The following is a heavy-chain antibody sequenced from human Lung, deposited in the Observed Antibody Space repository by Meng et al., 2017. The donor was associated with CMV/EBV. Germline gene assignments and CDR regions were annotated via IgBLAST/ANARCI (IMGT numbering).Heavy chain of an antibody. V-gene: IGHV1-69*10. J-gene: IGHJ4*02. D-gene: IGHD6-13*01. Sequence: SVKVSCKASGSSFGNYGISWVRQAPGQGLEWMGVIIPIIGITKYAQRFQGRVTITADTSTSTAYMELSSLRSEDTAMYYCARERDSSSWFDGDWGQGTLVTVSS. CDR2: IIPIIGIT. CDR3: ARERDSSSWFDGD. CDR1: GSSFGNYG.